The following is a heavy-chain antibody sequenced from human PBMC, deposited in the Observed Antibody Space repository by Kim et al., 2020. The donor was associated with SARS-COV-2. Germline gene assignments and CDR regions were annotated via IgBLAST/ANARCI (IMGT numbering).Heavy chain of an antibody. Sequence: ASVKVSCKASGYTFTSYGISWVRQAPGQGLEWMGWISAYNGNTNYAQKLQGRVTMTTDTSTSTAYMELRSLRSDDTAVYYCARDSRGYSGYDWLDYWGQGTLVTVSS. CDR3: ARDSRGYSGYDWLDY. CDR2: ISAYNGNT. J-gene: IGHJ4*02. CDR1: GYTFTSYG. D-gene: IGHD5-12*01. V-gene: IGHV1-18*01.